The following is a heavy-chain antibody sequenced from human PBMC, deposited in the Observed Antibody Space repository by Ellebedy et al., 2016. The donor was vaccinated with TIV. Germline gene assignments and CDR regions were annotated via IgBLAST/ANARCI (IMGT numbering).Heavy chain of an antibody. J-gene: IGHJ6*03. CDR2: ISSSSSYI. CDR1: GFTFSSYS. Sequence: GGSLRLSXAASGFTFSSYSMNWVRQAPGKGLEWVSSISSSSSYIYYADSVKGRFTISRDNAKNTLYLQMNSLRAEDTAVYYCARDPVVVVPAAIYYYYYMDVWGKGTTVTVSS. CDR3: ARDPVVVVPAAIYYYYYMDV. V-gene: IGHV3-21*01. D-gene: IGHD2-2*01.